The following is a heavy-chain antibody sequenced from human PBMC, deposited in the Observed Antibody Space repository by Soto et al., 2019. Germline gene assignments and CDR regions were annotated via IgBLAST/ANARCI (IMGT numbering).Heavy chain of an antibody. D-gene: IGHD3-16*01. J-gene: IGHJ6*02. CDR1: GYTFSDFD. CDR2: MNAKSGDT. V-gene: IGHV1-8*01. CDR3: ARDNPFNYAGFDV. Sequence: QAHLEQSGAEVKRPGASVKVSCKASGYTFSDFDITWLRQASGQGPEWMGWMNAKSGDTFFAQRFQGKFNMTADTSLSTAYMELGSLTSDDTAMYYCARDNPFNYAGFDVWGQGTTVAVSS.